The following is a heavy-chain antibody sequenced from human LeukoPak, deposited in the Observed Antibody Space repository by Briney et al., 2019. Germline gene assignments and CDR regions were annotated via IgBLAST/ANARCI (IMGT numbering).Heavy chain of an antibody. V-gene: IGHV3-30*18. CDR1: GFTFSSYG. D-gene: IGHD3-10*01. J-gene: IGHJ4*02. CDR3: AKGSWTVDY. CDR2: ISYDGSNK. Sequence: GGSLRLSCAASGFTFSSYGMHWVRQAPGKGLEWVAVISYDGSNKYYADSVKGRFTISRDNSKNTLYLQMNSLRAVDTAVYYCAKGSWTVDYWGQGTLVTVSS.